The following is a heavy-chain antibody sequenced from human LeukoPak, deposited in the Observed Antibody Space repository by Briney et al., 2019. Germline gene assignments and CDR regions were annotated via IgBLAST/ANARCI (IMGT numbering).Heavy chain of an antibody. V-gene: IGHV3-21*01. Sequence: GGSLRLSCAASGFTFSSYSMNWVRQAPGKGLEWVSSISSSSSYIYYADSVKGRCPISRDNAKNPLYLQMNSLRAEDTAVYYCARVSGFGETDWGQGTLVTVSS. CDR1: GFTFSSYS. CDR3: ARVSGFGETD. J-gene: IGHJ4*02. CDR2: ISSSSSYI. D-gene: IGHD3-10*01.